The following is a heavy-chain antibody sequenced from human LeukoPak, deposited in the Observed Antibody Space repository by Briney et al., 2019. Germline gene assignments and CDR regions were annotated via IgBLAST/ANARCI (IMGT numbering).Heavy chain of an antibody. CDR2: ISWNSGSI. CDR1: GFTFDDYA. D-gene: IGHD3-10*01. CDR3: AKVSFYGSGRRSYFDY. Sequence: GGSLRLSCAASGFTFDDYAMHWVRQAPGKGLEWVSGISWNSGSIGYADSVKGRFTISRDNAKNSLYLQMNSLRAEDTALYYCAKVSFYGSGRRSYFDYWGQGTLVTVSS. J-gene: IGHJ4*02. V-gene: IGHV3-9*01.